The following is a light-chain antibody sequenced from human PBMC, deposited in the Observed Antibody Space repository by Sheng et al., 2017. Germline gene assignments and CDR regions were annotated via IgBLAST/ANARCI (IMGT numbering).Light chain of an antibody. CDR3: QQANSFPLT. J-gene: IGKJ4*01. Sequence: DIQMTQSPSSVSTSVGDRVTITCRASQSISSWLAWYQQKPGKAPKLLIYAASSLQTGVPSRFSGSGSGTEFTLTISSLQAEDFATYYCQQANSFPLTFGGGTKVEI. V-gene: IGKV1-12*01. CDR2: AAS. CDR1: QSISSW.